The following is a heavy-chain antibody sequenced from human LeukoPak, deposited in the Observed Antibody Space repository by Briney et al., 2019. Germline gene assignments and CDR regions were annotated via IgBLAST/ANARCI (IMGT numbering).Heavy chain of an antibody. D-gene: IGHD3-9*01. Sequence: PSETLSLTCAVYGGSFSGYYWNWIRQPPGKGLEWIGEINHSGSTKYNPSLKSRVTISVDTSKNQFSLKLSSVTAADTAVYYCAREAYYDILTGYYTPGFDPWGQGTLVTVSS. CDR1: GGSFSGYY. CDR3: AREAYYDILTGYYTPGFDP. CDR2: INHSGST. J-gene: IGHJ5*02. V-gene: IGHV4-34*09.